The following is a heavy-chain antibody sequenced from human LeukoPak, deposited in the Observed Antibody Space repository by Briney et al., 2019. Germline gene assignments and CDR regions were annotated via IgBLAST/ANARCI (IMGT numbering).Heavy chain of an antibody. Sequence: TGRALRLSCTASGFTLSDYGIHWVRQAPGKGLEWVALIWSGGRTGLYADSVKGRFTISRDTSMLYLQMNSLRVEDTAVYYCARDIWNDGNYYMDVWGKGTTVTASS. CDR1: GFTLSDYG. D-gene: IGHD1-1*01. J-gene: IGHJ6*03. V-gene: IGHV3-33*01. CDR2: IWSGGRTG. CDR3: ARDIWNDGNYYMDV.